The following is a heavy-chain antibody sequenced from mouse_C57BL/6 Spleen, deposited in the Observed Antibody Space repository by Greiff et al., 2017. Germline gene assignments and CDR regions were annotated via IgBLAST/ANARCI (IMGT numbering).Heavy chain of an antibody. CDR1: GYTFTDYE. CDR3: TRYYGSRTWFAY. V-gene: IGHV1-15*01. Sequence: QVQLQQSGAELVRPGASVTLSCKASGYTFTDYEMHWVKQTPVHGLEWIGAIDPETGGTAYNQKFKGKAILTADKSSSTAYMELRSLTSEDSAVYYCTRYYGSRTWFAYWGQGTLVTVSA. CDR2: IDPETGGT. J-gene: IGHJ3*01. D-gene: IGHD1-1*01.